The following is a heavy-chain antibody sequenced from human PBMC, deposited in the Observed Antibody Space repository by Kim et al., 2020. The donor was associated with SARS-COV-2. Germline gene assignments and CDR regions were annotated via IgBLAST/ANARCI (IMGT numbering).Heavy chain of an antibody. Sequence: GESLKISCKGSGYSFTSYWIGWVRQMPGKGLEWMGIIYPGDSDTRYSPSFQGQVTISADKSISTAYLQWSSLKASDTAMYYCARQGGYYYGSGSYQELFDYWGQGTLVTVSS. CDR1: GYSFTSYW. V-gene: IGHV5-51*01. CDR3: ARQGGYYYGSGSYQELFDY. CDR2: IYPGDSDT. J-gene: IGHJ4*02. D-gene: IGHD3-10*01.